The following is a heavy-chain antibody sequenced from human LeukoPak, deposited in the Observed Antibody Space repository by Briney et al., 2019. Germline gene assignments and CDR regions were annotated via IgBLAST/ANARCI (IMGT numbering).Heavy chain of an antibody. CDR1: GGSISSSSYY. V-gene: IGHV4-39*07. J-gene: IGHJ5*02. D-gene: IGHD3-10*01. CDR3: VRGPYGSGISNWFDP. Sequence: SETLSLTCTVSGGSISSSSYYWGWIRQPPGKGLEWIGSIYYSGSTYYNPSLKSRATISVDKSKNQFSLKLSSVTAADTAVYYCVRGPYGSGISNWFDPWGQGTLVIVSP. CDR2: IYYSGST.